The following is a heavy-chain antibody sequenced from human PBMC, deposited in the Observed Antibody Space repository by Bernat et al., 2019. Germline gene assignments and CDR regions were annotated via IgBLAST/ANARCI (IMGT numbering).Heavy chain of an antibody. CDR1: GFTFSNAW. Sequence: EVQLVESGGGLVKPGGSLRLSCAASGFTFSNAWMSWVRQAPGKGLAWVGRIKSKTDGGTTNYAAPVKGSFTISRDDSKNTLYLQMNSLKTEDTAVYYCLGSRIGAAKDYWGQGTLVTVSS. D-gene: IGHD2-15*01. CDR2: IKSKTDGGTT. CDR3: LGSRIGAAKDY. J-gene: IGHJ4*02. V-gene: IGHV3-15*01.